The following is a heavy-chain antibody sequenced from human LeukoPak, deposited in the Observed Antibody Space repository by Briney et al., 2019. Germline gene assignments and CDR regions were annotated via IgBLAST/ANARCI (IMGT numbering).Heavy chain of an antibody. J-gene: IGHJ4*02. V-gene: IGHV3-30*18. CDR2: ISYDGSNK. D-gene: IGHD3-22*01. CDR3: AKDFKDSSAYYPGY. Sequence: PGGSLRLSCAASGFTFSSYGMHWVRQAPGKGLEWVAVISYDGSNKYCADSVKGRFTISRDNSKNTLYLQMNSLRAEDTAVYYCAKDFKDSSAYYPGYWGQGTLVTVSS. CDR1: GFTFSSYG.